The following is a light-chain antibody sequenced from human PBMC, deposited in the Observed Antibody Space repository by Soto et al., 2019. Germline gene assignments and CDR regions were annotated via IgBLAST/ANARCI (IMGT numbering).Light chain of an antibody. V-gene: IGLV1-47*01. CDR2: RNI. CDR3: AAWDDSLSGYV. J-gene: IGLJ1*01. CDR1: SSNIGTNY. Sequence: QSVLTQPPSASGTPGQRVTISCSGSSSNIGTNYVYWYQQFPGTAPKLLMYRNIQRPAGIPDRFSGSKSGTSSASLAISGLRSEDEADYYCAAWDDSLSGYVFGTGTKVTVL.